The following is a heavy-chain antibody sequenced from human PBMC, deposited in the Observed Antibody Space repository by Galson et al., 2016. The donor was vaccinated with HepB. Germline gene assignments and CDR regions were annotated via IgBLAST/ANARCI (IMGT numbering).Heavy chain of an antibody. CDR3: GRERGGDGMGV. CDR1: GFPFGAYT. D-gene: IGHD3-16*01. CDR2: ISSRLTYI. J-gene: IGHJ6*02. Sequence: SLRLSCAASGFPFGAYTMNWVRQAPGKGLEWVSSISSRLTYIHYSDSVKGRFTISRDNGKNSLYIKMKSLRAEETAVYYCGRERGGDGMGVWGQGTTVTVSS. V-gene: IGHV3-21*01.